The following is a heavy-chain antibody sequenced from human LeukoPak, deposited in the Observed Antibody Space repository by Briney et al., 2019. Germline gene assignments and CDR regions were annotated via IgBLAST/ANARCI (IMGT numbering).Heavy chain of an antibody. CDR1: GFTFSSYA. D-gene: IGHD1-26*01. CDR3: ARDRGGSYNY. J-gene: IGHJ4*02. V-gene: IGHV3-23*01. Sequence: GGSLRLSCAASGFTFSSYAMSWVRQAPGKGLEWVSAINGSGGSTYYADSVKGRFTISRDNSKNTLYLQMNSLRAEDTAVYYCARDRGGSYNYWGQGTLVTVSS. CDR2: INGSGGST.